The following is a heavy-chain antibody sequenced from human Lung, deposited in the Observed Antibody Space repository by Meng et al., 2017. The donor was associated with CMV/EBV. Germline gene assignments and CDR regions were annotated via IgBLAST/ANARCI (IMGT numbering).Heavy chain of an antibody. Sequence: LTXXVSGFSFSSYSMNWVRQAPGKGLEWVSYISSGSSTIYYADSVKGRFTISRDNAKNSLYLQMNSLRAEDTAVYYCARGVGSSGYYPDYWGQGTLVTVSS. CDR2: ISSGSSTI. D-gene: IGHD3-22*01. V-gene: IGHV3-48*04. J-gene: IGHJ4*02. CDR1: GFSFSSYS. CDR3: ARGVGSSGYYPDY.